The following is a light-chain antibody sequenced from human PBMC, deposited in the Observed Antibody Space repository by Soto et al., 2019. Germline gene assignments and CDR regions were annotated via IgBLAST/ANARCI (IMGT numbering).Light chain of an antibody. V-gene: IGLV2-23*03. CDR1: ISDVGSYSF. Sequence: QSVLTQPSSVSGSPGQSITISCTGTISDVGSYSFVSWYQQHPGKAPKLMIFEGSKRPSGVSNRFSGSKSGNTASLTISGLQAEDEADYYCCSCAAGINVFGTGTKVTVL. CDR3: CSCAAGINV. J-gene: IGLJ1*01. CDR2: EGS.